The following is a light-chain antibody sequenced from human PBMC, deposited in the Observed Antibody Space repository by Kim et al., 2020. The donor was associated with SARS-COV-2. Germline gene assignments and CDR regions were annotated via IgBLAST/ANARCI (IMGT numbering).Light chain of an antibody. J-gene: IGLJ3*02. Sequence: QSALTQPRSVSGSPTQSVTISCTGTSSDVGGYSYVSWYQQHPGKAPKVMIYAVTKRPSGVPDRFSGSKSGNTASLIISGLQAEDEADYYCCSYAGRSTWVFGGGTQLTVL. V-gene: IGLV2-11*01. CDR2: AVT. CDR3: CSYAGRSTWV. CDR1: SSDVGGYSY.